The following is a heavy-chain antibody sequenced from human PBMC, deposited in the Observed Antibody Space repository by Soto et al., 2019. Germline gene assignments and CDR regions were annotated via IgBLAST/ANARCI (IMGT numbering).Heavy chain of an antibody. CDR1: GGSISSYY. J-gene: IGHJ6*02. CDR3: ARGEDAFFYYGLDV. CDR2: IYYSGST. Sequence: SETLSLTCTVSGGSISSYYWSWIRQPPGRGLEWIGYIYYSGSTNYNPSLKSRVTISVDTSKNQFSLKLTSVTAADTAVYYCARGEDAFFYYGLDVWGQGITVTVSS. V-gene: IGHV4-59*01.